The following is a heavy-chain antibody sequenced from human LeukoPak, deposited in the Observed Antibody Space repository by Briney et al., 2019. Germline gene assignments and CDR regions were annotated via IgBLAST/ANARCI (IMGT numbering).Heavy chain of an antibody. CDR2: IKQDGSEK. J-gene: IGHJ4*02. D-gene: IGHD3-10*01. CDR1: GFTFSNYA. V-gene: IGHV3-7*05. CDR3: VIREC. Sequence: GGSLRLSCAASGFTFSNYAMNWVRQAPGKGLEWVANIKQDGSEKYYVDSVKGRFTISRDNAKKSLYLQMNSLRAEDTAVYYCVIRECWGQGILVTVSS.